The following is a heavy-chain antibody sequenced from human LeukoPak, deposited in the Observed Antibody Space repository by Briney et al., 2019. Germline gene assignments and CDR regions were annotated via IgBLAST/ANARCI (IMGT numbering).Heavy chain of an antibody. D-gene: IGHD3-16*01. CDR2: FYTGST. CDR3: ASLGAFDI. Sequence: PSETLSLTCTVSGASISSPSYYWNWIRQPAGKGLEWIGRFYTGSTTYNPSLKSRVTISVDTSKNQFSLKLSSVTAADTAVYYCASLGAFDIWGQATMVTVSS. CDR1: GASISSPSYY. V-gene: IGHV4-61*02. J-gene: IGHJ3*02.